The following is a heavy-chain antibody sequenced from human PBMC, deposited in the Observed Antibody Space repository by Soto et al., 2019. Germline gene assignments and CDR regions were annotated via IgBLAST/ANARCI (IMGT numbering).Heavy chain of an antibody. CDR2: ISYDGRTK. V-gene: IGHV3-30*03. J-gene: IGHJ6*02. CDR3: ARSSYDDILTGWSMDV. CDR1: GFTFSNYY. Sequence: QVPLVESGGGVVQPGTSLRLSCVASGFTFSNYYMHWVRQAPGKGLEWVAVISYDGRTKYYADSVKGRFTISRDNSKNTVYLQMNSLRGDDTAVNYCARSSYDDILTGWSMDVWGQGTTVAVSS. D-gene: IGHD3-9*01.